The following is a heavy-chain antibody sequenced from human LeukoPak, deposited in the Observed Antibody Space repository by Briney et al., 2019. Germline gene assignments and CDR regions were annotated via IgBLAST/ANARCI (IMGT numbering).Heavy chain of an antibody. CDR1: GGSFSGYY. CDR2: INHSGST. V-gene: IGHV4-34*01. Sequence: PSETLSLTCAAYGGSFSGYYWSWIRQPPGKGLEWIGEINHSGSTNYNPSLKSRVTISVDTSKNQFSLKLSSVTAADTAVYYCARADFWSGYPPPYYYYGMDVWGQGTTVTVSS. CDR3: ARADFWSGYPPPYYYYGMDV. D-gene: IGHD3-3*01. J-gene: IGHJ6*02.